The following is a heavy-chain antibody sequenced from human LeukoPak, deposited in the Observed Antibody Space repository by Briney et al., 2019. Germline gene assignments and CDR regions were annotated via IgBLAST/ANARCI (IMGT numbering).Heavy chain of an antibody. J-gene: IGHJ4*02. CDR2: ISGSGGST. CDR1: GFTFSSYA. V-gene: IGHV3-23*01. CDR3: AKDSRSVLRYFDWLSY. D-gene: IGHD3-9*01. Sequence: PGGSLRLSCAASGFTFSSYAMSWVRQAPGKGLEWVSAISGSGGSTYYADSVKGRLTISRDNSKNTLYLQMNSLRAEDTAVYYCAKDSRSVLRYFDWLSYWGQGTLVTVSS.